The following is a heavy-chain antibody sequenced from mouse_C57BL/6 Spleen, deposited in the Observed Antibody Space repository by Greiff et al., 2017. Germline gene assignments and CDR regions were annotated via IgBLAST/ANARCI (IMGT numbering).Heavy chain of an antibody. CDR3: ARGGSNYVGVWFAY. J-gene: IGHJ3*01. V-gene: IGHV1-50*01. CDR1: GYTFTSYW. CDR2: IDPSDSYT. D-gene: IGHD2-5*01. Sequence: QVQLQPPGAELVKPGASVKLSCKASGYTFTSYWMQWVKQRPGQGLEWIGEIDPSDSYTNYNQKFKGKATLTVDTSSSTAYMQLSSLTSEDSAVYYCARGGSNYVGVWFAYWGQGTLVTVSA.